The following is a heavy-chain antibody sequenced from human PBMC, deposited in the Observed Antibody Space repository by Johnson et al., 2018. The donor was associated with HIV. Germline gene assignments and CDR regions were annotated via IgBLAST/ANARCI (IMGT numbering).Heavy chain of an antibody. D-gene: IGHD4-17*01. CDR1: GFTFGSYG. V-gene: IGHV3-20*04. CDR2: INWNGGST. J-gene: IGHJ3*02. Sequence: VQLVESGGGLVQPGGSLRLSCAASGFTFGSYGMHWVRQAPGKGLEWVSGINWNGGSTGYADAVKVRFTISRDNAKNSLYLQMNSLRTDDTDLYYCATDLDGAYEPVGAFDIWGQGTMVTGFS. CDR3: ATDLDGAYEPVGAFDI.